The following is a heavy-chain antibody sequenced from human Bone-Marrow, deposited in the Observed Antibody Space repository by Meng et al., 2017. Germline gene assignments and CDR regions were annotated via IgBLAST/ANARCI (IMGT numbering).Heavy chain of an antibody. V-gene: IGHV5-51*01. J-gene: IGHJ4*02. CDR3: ARLAWTTVTAGIDY. CDR1: GYSFTSYW. Sequence: GGSLRLSCKGSGYSFTSYWIGSVRQMPGKGLEWMGIIYPGDPNTRYSPSFQGQVTISADKSISTAYLQWSSLKASDTAMYYCARLAWTTVTAGIDYWGQGTLVTVSS. CDR2: IYPGDPNT. D-gene: IGHD4-11*01.